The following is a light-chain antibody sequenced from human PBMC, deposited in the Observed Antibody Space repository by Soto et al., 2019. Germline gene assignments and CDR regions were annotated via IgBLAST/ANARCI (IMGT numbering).Light chain of an antibody. V-gene: IGKV3-20*01. CDR3: QLHGT. J-gene: IGKJ1*01. Sequence: EIVLTQSPGTLSLSPGERATLSCRASQSVSSSYLAWYQQKPGQAPRLLIYGASSRATGIPDRFSGSGSGTDFTLTISRLEPEDFAVYYCQLHGTFGQGTKVEIK. CDR2: GAS. CDR1: QSVSSSY.